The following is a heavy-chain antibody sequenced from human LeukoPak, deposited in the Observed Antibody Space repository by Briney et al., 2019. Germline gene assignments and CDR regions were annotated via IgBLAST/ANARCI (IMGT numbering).Heavy chain of an antibody. CDR3: VGRKSTTPNWFDP. D-gene: IGHD1-1*01. CDR1: GGTINSASYY. J-gene: IGHJ5*02. V-gene: IGHV4-39*01. CDR2: IYYSGVI. Sequence: SETLSLTCTVSGGTINSASYYWDWIRQSPGKGLEWIGAIYYSGVIFYNPSLNSRVTISVDTSKNQFSLKLSSVTAADTSIYYCVGRKSTTPNWFDPWGQGTLVTVSS.